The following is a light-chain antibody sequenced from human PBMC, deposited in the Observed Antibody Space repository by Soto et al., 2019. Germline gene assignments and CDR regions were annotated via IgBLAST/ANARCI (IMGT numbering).Light chain of an antibody. V-gene: IGKV3-11*01. CDR2: DES. Sequence: EIVLTQSPATLSLSPGERATLSCRASRSVAGYLAWYQQRPGQAPRLLMYDESNRATGIPARFSGSGSGTDFNLTISRLEPEDFGIYYCQQRSSRNTFGQGTKLEIK. CDR1: RSVAGY. J-gene: IGKJ2*01. CDR3: QQRSSRNT.